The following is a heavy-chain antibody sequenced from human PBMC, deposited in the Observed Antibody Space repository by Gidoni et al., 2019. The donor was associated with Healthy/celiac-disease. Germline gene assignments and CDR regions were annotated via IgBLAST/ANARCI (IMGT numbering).Heavy chain of an antibody. D-gene: IGHD1-26*01. CDR2: ISGSGGST. J-gene: IGHJ6*02. CDR3: AKDSRRYQGYYYYYGMDV. Sequence: EVQLVESGGGLVQPGGSLRLSCAASGFTFSSYAMSWVRQAPGKGLEWVSAISGSGGSTYYADSVKGRFTISRDNSKNTLYLQMNSLRAEDTAVYYCAKDSRRYQGYYYYYGMDVWGQGTTVTVSS. CDR1: GFTFSSYA. V-gene: IGHV3-23*04.